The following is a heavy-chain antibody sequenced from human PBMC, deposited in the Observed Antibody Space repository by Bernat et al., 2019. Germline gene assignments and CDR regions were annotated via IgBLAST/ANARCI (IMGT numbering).Heavy chain of an antibody. CDR1: GFTFSSYA. CDR3: ARGLREKYCDFWSGSFDY. CDR2: ISYDGSNK. J-gene: IGHJ4*02. Sequence: QVQLVESGGGVVQPGRSLRLSCAASGFTFSSYAMHWVRQAPGKGLEWVAVISYDGSNKYYADSVKGRFTISRDNSKNTLYLQMNSLRAEDTAVYYCARGLREKYCDFWSGSFDYWGQGTLVTVSS. V-gene: IGHV3-30*01. D-gene: IGHD3-3*01.